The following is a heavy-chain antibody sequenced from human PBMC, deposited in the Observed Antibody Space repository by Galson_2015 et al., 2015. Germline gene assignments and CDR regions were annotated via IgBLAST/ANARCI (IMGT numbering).Heavy chain of an antibody. J-gene: IGHJ6*02. CDR3: ARDLVAHGAYYYYGMDV. D-gene: IGHD2-15*01. Sequence: SLRLSCAASGFTFSSYSMNWVRQAPGKGLEWVSYISSSSSTIYYADSVKGRFTISRDNAKNSLYLQTNSLRDEDTAVYYCARDLVAHGAYYYYGMDVWGQGTTVTVSS. CDR1: GFTFSSYS. CDR2: ISSSSSTI. V-gene: IGHV3-48*02.